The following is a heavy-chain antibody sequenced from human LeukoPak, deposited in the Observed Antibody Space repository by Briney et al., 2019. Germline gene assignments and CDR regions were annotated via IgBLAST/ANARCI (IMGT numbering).Heavy chain of an antibody. D-gene: IGHD3-10*01. CDR3: TRTSVLGLHFEF. CDR1: GFTFSTQN. CDR2: ISSSSDTI. Sequence: GGSLRLSCAVSGFTFSTQNMNWVRQAPGKGLEWLSYISSSSDTIYYADSVRGRFTISRDNAKNSLYLQMNSLRDDDTAVYYCTRTSVLGLHFEFWGQGALVTVSS. V-gene: IGHV3-48*02. J-gene: IGHJ4*02.